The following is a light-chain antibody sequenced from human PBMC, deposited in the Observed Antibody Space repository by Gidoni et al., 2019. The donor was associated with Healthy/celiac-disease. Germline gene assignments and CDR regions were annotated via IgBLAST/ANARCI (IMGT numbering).Light chain of an antibody. V-gene: IGKV3-20*01. CDR1: ESVFNDY. J-gene: IGKJ5*01. CDR3: QQYGTSPII. CDR2: GAS. Sequence: EIVLTQSPGTLSLSPGERATLSCRAGESVFNDYLAWYQQRPGQTPRLLIYGASNRATGIPDRFSGSGSGTDFSLTINSLEPGDSGVYYCQQYGTSPIIFGQGTRLEIK.